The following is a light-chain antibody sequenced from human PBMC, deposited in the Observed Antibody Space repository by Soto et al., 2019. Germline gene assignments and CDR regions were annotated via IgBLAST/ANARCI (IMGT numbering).Light chain of an antibody. CDR2: DTS. V-gene: IGKV3-15*01. J-gene: IGKJ4*01. CDR1: QGIGDT. CDR3: QHYVTWPLP. Sequence: IVMRLCKATLSVCPGEGATLSCRASQGIGDTLAWYQQKPGQTPRLLIYDTSIRATGVPARFSGSRTGAAFTLTISSPQSDDFAVHYCQHYVTWPLPFGGGTKVDI.